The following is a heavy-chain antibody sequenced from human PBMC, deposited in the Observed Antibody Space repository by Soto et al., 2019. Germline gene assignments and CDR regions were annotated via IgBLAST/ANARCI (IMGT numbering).Heavy chain of an antibody. V-gene: IGHV1-2*02. CDR3: AREPKLTGVLSKNYYYRMDV. Sequence: ASVKVSCKASGYTFTGYYMHWVRQAPGQGLEWMGWINPNSGGTNYAQKFQGRVTMTRYTSISTAYMELSRLRSDDTAVYYCAREPKLTGVLSKNYYYRMDVWGQGTTVTVSS. J-gene: IGHJ6*02. CDR2: INPNSGGT. D-gene: IGHD7-27*01. CDR1: GYTFTGYY.